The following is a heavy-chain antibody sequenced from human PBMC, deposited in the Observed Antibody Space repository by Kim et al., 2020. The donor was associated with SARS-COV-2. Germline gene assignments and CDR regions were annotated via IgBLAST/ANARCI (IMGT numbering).Heavy chain of an antibody. Sequence: GESLKISCKGSGYSFTNYWIGWVRQMPGKGLEWMGIIYPGDSDTRYSPSFQGQVTISADKSISTAYLQWSSLKASDTAIYYCARLRGNWNYENYFDYWGQGTLVTVSS. V-gene: IGHV5-51*01. D-gene: IGHD1-7*01. CDR2: IYPGDSDT. J-gene: IGHJ4*02. CDR1: GYSFTNYW. CDR3: ARLRGNWNYENYFDY.